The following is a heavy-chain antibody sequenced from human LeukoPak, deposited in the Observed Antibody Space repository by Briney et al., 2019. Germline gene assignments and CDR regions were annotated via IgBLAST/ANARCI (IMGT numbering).Heavy chain of an antibody. V-gene: IGHV4-34*01. D-gene: IGHD3-22*01. CDR2: INHSGTT. J-gene: IGHJ4*02. CDR3: ARGKYDSGGYYLDY. CDR1: GESFSGYY. Sequence: PSETLSLTCAVYGESFSGYYWSWIRQPPGKGLKWIGEINHSGTTNYNPPLKSRVTISLDTSKSQFSLMLSSVTAADTAVYYCARGKYDSGGYYLDYWGQGTLVTVSS.